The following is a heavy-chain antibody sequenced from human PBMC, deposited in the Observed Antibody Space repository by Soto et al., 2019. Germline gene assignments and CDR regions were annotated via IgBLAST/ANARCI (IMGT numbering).Heavy chain of an antibody. Sequence: GGSLRLSCAASEFTFSSYAMSWVRQAPGKGLEWVSAISGSGGSTYYADSVKGRFTISRDNSKNTLYLQMNSLRAEDTAVYYCAKSIAVADHFQHWGQGTLVTVSS. CDR1: EFTFSSYA. V-gene: IGHV3-23*01. CDR2: ISGSGGST. CDR3: AKSIAVADHFQH. D-gene: IGHD6-19*01. J-gene: IGHJ1*01.